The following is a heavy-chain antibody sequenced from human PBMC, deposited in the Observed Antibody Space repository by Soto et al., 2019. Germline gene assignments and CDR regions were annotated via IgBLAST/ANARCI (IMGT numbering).Heavy chain of an antibody. Sequence: QVQLVQSGGEVKKPGASVKVSCKTSGYSFTTYGISWVRQAPGQGLEWMGWISAYNGNTNYAQKLQGRVTMTTDTSTSTAYMGLRSLRSDDTAVYYCAREGPALYYYYGMDVWGQGSTVTVSS. CDR1: GYSFTTYG. V-gene: IGHV1-18*01. CDR2: ISAYNGNT. J-gene: IGHJ6*02. CDR3: AREGPALYYYYGMDV.